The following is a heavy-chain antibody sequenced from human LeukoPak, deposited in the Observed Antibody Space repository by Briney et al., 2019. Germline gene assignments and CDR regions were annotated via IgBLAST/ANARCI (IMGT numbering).Heavy chain of an antibody. CDR1: GVTFSSYA. J-gene: IGHJ4*02. CDR3: AKRVEYSSSSGGYFDY. V-gene: IGHV3-23*01. Sequence: GSLRLSCAASGVTFSSYAMSWVRQAPGKGLEWVSAISTSGGNSYYADSVKGRFTISRDNSKNTLYLQMKSLRAEDTAVYYCAKRVEYSSSSGGYFDYWGQGTLVTVSS. CDR2: ISTSGGNS. D-gene: IGHD6-6*01.